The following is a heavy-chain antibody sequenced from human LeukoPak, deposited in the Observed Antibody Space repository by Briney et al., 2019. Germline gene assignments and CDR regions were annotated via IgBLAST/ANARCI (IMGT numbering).Heavy chain of an antibody. J-gene: IGHJ4*02. CDR1: GFTFSSYW. Sequence: PGGSLRLSCAASGFTFSSYWMNWVRQAPGKGLEWVANIKQDGSEKYYVDSVKGRFTISRDNAKNSLYLQMNSLRAEDTAVYYCAGDETTGIVTQFDYWGQGTLVTVSS. D-gene: IGHD1-26*01. V-gene: IGHV3-7*01. CDR3: AGDETTGIVTQFDY. CDR2: IKQDGSEK.